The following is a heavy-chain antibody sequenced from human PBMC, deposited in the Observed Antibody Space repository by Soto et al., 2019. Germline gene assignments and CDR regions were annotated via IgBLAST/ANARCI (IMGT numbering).Heavy chain of an antibody. CDR3: AISGSVRYYHYGQDF. Sequence: ASVKVSCKTSGYTFSRSGISWVRQAPGQGLEWMGWISTYNGDTNYAQKVQGRVTMTTDTSTSTAFMELMSLRSDDTAVYYCAISGSVRYYHYGQDFWGQGTYVTVSS. CDR1: GYTFSRSG. CDR2: ISTYNGDT. J-gene: IGHJ6*02. V-gene: IGHV1-18*01. D-gene: IGHD1-26*01.